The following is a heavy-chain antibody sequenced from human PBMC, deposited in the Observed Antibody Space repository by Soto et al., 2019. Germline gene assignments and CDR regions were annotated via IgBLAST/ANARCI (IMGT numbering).Heavy chain of an antibody. CDR3: AKHLYDFWSGYYGYFDY. J-gene: IGHJ4*02. CDR1: GFTFSSYA. V-gene: IGHV3-23*01. D-gene: IGHD3-3*01. CDR2: ISGSGGST. Sequence: EVQLLESGGGLVQPGGSLRLSCAASGFTFSSYAMSWVRQAPGKGLEWVSAISGSGGSTHYADSVKGRFTISRDNSKNTLYLQMNSLRAEDTDVYYCAKHLYDFWSGYYGYFDYWGQGTLLTVSS.